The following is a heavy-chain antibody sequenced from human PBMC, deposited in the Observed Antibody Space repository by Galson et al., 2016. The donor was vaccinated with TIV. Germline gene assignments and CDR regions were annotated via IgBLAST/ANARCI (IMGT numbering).Heavy chain of an antibody. Sequence: QSGAEVKKPGASVKVSCKASGYTFSESGISWVRQAPGQGPEWIGYISVYNGNTRHAQRLQDRVTMTTDRSTHTAYMELWSLRSDDTAVYYCARSPPNWGAHYSYQMDVWGKGTTVIVSS. CDR2: ISVYNGNT. CDR1: GYTFSESG. D-gene: IGHD7-27*01. J-gene: IGHJ6*03. CDR3: ARSPPNWGAHYSYQMDV. V-gene: IGHV1-18*01.